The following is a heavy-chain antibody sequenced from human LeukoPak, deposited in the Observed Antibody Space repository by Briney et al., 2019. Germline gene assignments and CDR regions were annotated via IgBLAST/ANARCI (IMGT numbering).Heavy chain of an antibody. CDR2: ISSSSTYI. Sequence: GGSLRLSCAASGFTFSSYSMNWVRQAPGKGLEWVSSISSSSTYIYYADSVKGRFTVSGDNAKNSLYLQMNSLRAEDTAVYYCARDLSRGADYWGQGTLVTVSS. D-gene: IGHD4/OR15-4a*01. V-gene: IGHV3-21*01. CDR1: GFTFSSYS. J-gene: IGHJ4*02. CDR3: ARDLSRGADY.